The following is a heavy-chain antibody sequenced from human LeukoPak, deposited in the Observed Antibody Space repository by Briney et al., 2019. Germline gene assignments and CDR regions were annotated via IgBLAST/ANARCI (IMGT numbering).Heavy chain of an antibody. D-gene: IGHD3-10*01. CDR3: ARAPRITMVRGVFYYMDV. V-gene: IGHV3-21*01. Sequence: PGGSLRLSCAASGFTFSTYNMNWVRQAPGKGLEWVSSITSTSSYMYYADSVKGRFTISRDNAQNSLYLHMSSLRAEDTAVYYCARAPRITMVRGVFYYMDVWGKGTTVTISS. CDR2: ITSTSSYM. CDR1: GFTFSTYN. J-gene: IGHJ6*03.